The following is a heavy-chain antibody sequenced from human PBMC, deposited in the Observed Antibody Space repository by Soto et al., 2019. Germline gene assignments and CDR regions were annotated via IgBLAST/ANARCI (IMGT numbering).Heavy chain of an antibody. CDR1: GGSISSSSYY. J-gene: IGHJ4*02. CDR2: IYYSGST. Sequence: QLQLQESGSGLVKPSETLSLTCTVSGGSISSSSYYWGWIRQPPGKGLEWIGSIYYSGSTYYNPSLTSRVTIAVDTSKNQFSLRLSSVTAADTAVYYCARLGDYWGQGTLVTVSS. CDR3: ARLGDY. V-gene: IGHV4-39*01. D-gene: IGHD3-10*01.